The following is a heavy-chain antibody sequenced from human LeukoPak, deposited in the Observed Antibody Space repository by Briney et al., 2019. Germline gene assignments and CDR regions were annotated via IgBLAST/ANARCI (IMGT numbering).Heavy chain of an antibody. CDR2: IRSKANSYAT. J-gene: IGHJ4*02. V-gene: IGHV3-73*01. D-gene: IGHD2-2*01. CDR3: TSAPATVFDY. Sequence: GGSLRLSCAASRFTFSGSAMHWVRQASGKGLEWVGRIRSKANSYATAYAASVNGRFTVSRDDSKNTAYLQMNSLKTEDTAVYYCTSAPATVFDYWGQGTLVTVSS. CDR1: RFTFSGSA.